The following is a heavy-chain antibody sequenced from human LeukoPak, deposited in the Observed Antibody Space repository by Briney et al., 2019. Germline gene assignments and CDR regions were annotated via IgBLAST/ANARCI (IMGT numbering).Heavy chain of an antibody. D-gene: IGHD6-13*01. CDR3: ASPVYSSSWSPRGAFDI. CDR1: GYTFTSYY. Sequence: ASVKVSCKASGYTFTSYYMHWVRQAPGQGLEWMGIINPSGGSTSYAQKFQGRVTMTRDTSTSTVYMELSSLRSEDTAVYYCASPVYSSSWSPRGAFDIWGQGTMVTVPS. V-gene: IGHV1-46*01. CDR2: INPSGGST. J-gene: IGHJ3*02.